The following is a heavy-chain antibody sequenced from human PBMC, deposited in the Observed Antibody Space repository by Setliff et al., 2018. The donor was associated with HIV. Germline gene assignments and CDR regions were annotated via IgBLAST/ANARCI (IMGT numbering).Heavy chain of an antibody. Sequence: TLSLTCAVYGGSFGAYYWNWIRQPPGKGLEWIGEIDHTGSANYNPSLKSRVTISIDTSKKQFSLRLTSVTAADTAVYYCARQYGDYALGYWGQGTLVTVSS. CDR3: ARQYGDYALGY. D-gene: IGHD4-17*01. V-gene: IGHV4-34*01. CDR1: GGSFGAYY. CDR2: IDHTGSA. J-gene: IGHJ4*02.